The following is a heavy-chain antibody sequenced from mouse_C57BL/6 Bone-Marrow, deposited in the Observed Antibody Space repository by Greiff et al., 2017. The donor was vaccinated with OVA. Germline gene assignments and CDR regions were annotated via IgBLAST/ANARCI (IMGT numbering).Heavy chain of an antibody. D-gene: IGHD2-4*01. CDR2: IWRGGST. CDR3: AKNCDYYDYDGY. Sequence: VQRVESGPGLVQPSQSLSITCTVSGFSLTSYGVHWVRQSPGKGLEWLGVIWRGGSTDYNAAFMSRLSITKDNSKSQVFFKMNSLQADDTAIYYCAKNCDYYDYDGYWGQGTTLTVSS. V-gene: IGHV2-5*01. J-gene: IGHJ2*01. CDR1: GFSLTSYG.